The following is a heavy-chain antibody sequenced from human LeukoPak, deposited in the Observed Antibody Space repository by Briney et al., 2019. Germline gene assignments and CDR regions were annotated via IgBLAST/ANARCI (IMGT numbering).Heavy chain of an antibody. CDR1: GGSISSSSYY. J-gene: IGHJ4*02. V-gene: IGHV4-39*07. CDR3: ARDHLAAAGAFFDDY. CDR2: IYYSGST. D-gene: IGHD6-13*01. Sequence: PSETLSLTCTVSGGSISSSSYYWGWIRQPPGKGLEWIGSIYYSGSTYYNPSLKSRVTISVDTSKNQFSLKLSSVTAADTAVYYCARDHLAAAGAFFDDYWGQGTLVTVSS.